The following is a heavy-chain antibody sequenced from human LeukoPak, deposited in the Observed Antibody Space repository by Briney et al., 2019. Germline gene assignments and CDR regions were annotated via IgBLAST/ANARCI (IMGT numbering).Heavy chain of an antibody. CDR3: ARGTMFPYYFDY. CDR2: ISSSSSYI. Sequence: PGGSLRLSCAASGFTVSSNYMSWVRQAPGKGLEWVSFISSSSSYIYYADSVKGRFTISRDNAKNSLYLQMNSLRAEDTAVYYCARGTMFPYYFDYWGQGTLVTVSS. J-gene: IGHJ4*02. D-gene: IGHD3-10*02. CDR1: GFTVSSNY. V-gene: IGHV3-21*01.